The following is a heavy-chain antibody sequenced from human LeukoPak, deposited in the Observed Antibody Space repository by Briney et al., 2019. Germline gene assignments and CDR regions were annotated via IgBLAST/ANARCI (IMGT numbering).Heavy chain of an antibody. CDR2: IYYSGST. J-gene: IGHJ6*02. D-gene: IGHD3/OR15-3a*01. CDR1: GDSISSGDYY. Sequence: SETLSLTCTVSGDSISSGDYYWSWIRQPPGKGLEWIGYIYYSGSTYYNPSLKSRVTISVDTSKNQFSLKLSSVTAADTAVYYCARALDGDYDYGMDVWGQGTTVTVSS. CDR3: ARALDGDYDYGMDV. V-gene: IGHV4-30-4*01.